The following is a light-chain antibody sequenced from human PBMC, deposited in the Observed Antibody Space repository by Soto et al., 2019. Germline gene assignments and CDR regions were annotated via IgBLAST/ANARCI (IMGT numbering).Light chain of an antibody. CDR3: QQNNKWPPVT. CDR1: QTISND. J-gene: IGKJ4*01. Sequence: EVVMTQSPATVSLSPGEGVTLSCRASQTISNDLAWYQQKPGQAPRLLIYGASTRATGVPARFSGGGSGTEFNLTISSLQSEDFAFYYCQQNNKWPPVTFGGGTKVDIK. V-gene: IGKV3-15*01. CDR2: GAS.